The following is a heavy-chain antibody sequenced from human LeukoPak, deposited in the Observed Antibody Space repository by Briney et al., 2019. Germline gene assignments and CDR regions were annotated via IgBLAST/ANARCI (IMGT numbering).Heavy chain of an antibody. CDR2: IYIGGTT. CDR1: GITVSSNY. CDR3: ARDDYGEPFDY. Sequence: GGSLRLSCAASGITVSSNYMSWVRQAPGKGLEWVSVIYIGGTTYYADSVKGRFTISRDNPKNTLYLQINSLRAEDTAVYYCARDDYGEPFDYWGQGTLVTVSS. V-gene: IGHV3-66*01. J-gene: IGHJ4*02. D-gene: IGHD4-17*01.